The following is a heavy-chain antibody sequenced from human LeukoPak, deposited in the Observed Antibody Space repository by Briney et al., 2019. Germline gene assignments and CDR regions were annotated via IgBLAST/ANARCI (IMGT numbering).Heavy chain of an antibody. Sequence: GGPLRLSCAASGFTFSSYAMHWVRQAPGKGLEWVAVISYDGSNKYYADSVKGRFTISRDNSKNTLYLQMNSLRAEDTAVYYCARMGSSGWYDYWGQGTLVTVSS. V-gene: IGHV3-30*04. CDR3: ARMGSSGWYDY. D-gene: IGHD6-19*01. J-gene: IGHJ4*02. CDR2: ISYDGSNK. CDR1: GFTFSSYA.